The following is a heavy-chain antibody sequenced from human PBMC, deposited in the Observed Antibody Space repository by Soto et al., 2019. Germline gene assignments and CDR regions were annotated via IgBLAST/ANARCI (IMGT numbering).Heavy chain of an antibody. Sequence: PGESLKIFRKGSGYSFTHYRIGWVRQMPGKGLEWMGIIYPGDSDTRYSPSFQGQVTIAADKSISTAYLQWSSLKASDTAMYYCARQWDSSGPGLKGIGFDYWGQGTLVTVSS. CDR2: IYPGDSDT. CDR3: ARQWDSSGPGLKGIGFDY. V-gene: IGHV5-51*01. CDR1: GYSFTHYR. J-gene: IGHJ4*02. D-gene: IGHD6-19*01.